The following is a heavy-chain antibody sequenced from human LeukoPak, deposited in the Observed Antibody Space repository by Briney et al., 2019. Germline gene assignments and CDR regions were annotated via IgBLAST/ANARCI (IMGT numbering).Heavy chain of an antibody. V-gene: IGHV4-31*03. J-gene: IGHJ1*01. CDR1: GGSISSGGYY. Sequence: SQTLSLTCTVSGGSISSGGYYWSWIRQHPGKGLEWIGYIYYSGSTYYNPSLKSRVTISVDTSKNQFSLKLSSVTAADTAVYYCARGRRGWFPPSAEYFQHGGQGTLVTVSS. CDR2: IYYSGST. CDR3: ARGRRGWFPPSAEYFQH. D-gene: IGHD6-19*01.